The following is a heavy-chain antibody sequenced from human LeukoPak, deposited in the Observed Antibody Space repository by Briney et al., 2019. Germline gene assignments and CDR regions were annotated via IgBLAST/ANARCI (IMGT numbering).Heavy chain of an antibody. D-gene: IGHD6-19*01. V-gene: IGHV4-34*01. J-gene: IGHJ6*03. CDR2: INHSGST. CDR3: ARHPLQQWLVRSDYYYYMDV. Sequence: GSLRLSCAASGFTFSDYYMSWIRQPPGKGLEWIGEINHSGSTNYNPSLKSRVTISIDTSKKQFSLKLSSVTAADTAVYYCARHPLQQWLVRSDYYYYMDVWGKGTTVTISS. CDR1: GFTFSDYY.